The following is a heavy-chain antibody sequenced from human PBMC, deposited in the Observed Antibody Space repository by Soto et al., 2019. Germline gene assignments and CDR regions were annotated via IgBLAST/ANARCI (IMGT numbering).Heavy chain of an antibody. CDR3: VRDLHEPLAADALREAN. CDR1: GFTFSSYE. Sequence: EMQLVQSGGGLVQPGGSLRLSCAASGFTFSSYEMHWVRQAPGKGLEWISYISSSGTGTYYADSVRGRFTMSRDNTKNSVSLQMYSLRAEDTAIYYCVRDLHEPLAADALREANGGQGTQVTVSS. J-gene: IGHJ4*02. D-gene: IGHD4-17*01. V-gene: IGHV3-48*03. CDR2: ISSSGTGT.